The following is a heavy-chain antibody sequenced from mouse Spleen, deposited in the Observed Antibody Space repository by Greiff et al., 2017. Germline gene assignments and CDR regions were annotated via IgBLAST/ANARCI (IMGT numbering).Heavy chain of an antibody. CDR1: GYKIYEHE. V-gene: IGHV1-15*01. J-gene: IGHJ3*01. CDR3: TREDYDGAWFAY. CDR2: IDPETGGT. Sequence: KAGGELGRAGGSVRRAWQGLGYKIYEHEKAWGKQTPVHGLEWIGAIDPETGGTAYNQKFKGKAILTADKSSSTAYMELRSLTSEDSAVYYCTREDYDGAWFAYWGQGTLVTVSA. D-gene: IGHD2-4*01.